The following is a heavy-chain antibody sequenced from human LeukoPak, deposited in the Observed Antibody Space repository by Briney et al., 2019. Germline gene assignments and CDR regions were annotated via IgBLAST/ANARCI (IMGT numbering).Heavy chain of an antibody. CDR2: IYWNDDK. J-gene: IGHJ4*02. CDR3: AHAYASSGYYPYYFDY. D-gene: IGHD3-22*01. Sequence: SGPTLVNPTQTLTLTCTFSGFSLSTSGVGVGWICQPPGKALEWLRLIYWNDDKRYSPSLKGRPTITKDTSKNQVVLTMTTMDPVDTATYYCAHAYASSGYYPYYFDYWGQGTLVTVSS. V-gene: IGHV2-5*01. CDR1: GFSLSTSGVG.